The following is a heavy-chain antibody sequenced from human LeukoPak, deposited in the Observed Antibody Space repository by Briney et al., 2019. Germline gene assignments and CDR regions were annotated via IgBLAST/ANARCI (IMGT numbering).Heavy chain of an antibody. J-gene: IGHJ3*01. CDR2: IIPSLDYA. D-gene: IGHD3/OR15-3a*01. Sequence: SVKVSCKSSGGPFNNYAINWVRQAPGQGLEWMGRIIPSLDYANYAQIRVTITADKSTATAYMELSGLRYEDTAVYYCARRTDHVDDAFDVWGQGTMVTVSS. V-gene: IGHV1-69*04. CDR1: GGPFNNYA. CDR3: ARRTDHVDDAFDV.